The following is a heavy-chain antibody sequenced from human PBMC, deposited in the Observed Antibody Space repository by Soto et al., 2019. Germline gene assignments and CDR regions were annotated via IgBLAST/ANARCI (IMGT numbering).Heavy chain of an antibody. J-gene: IGHJ3*02. CDR1: RFTFSTYA. CDR2: ISGRGDGT. Sequence: GGSLRLSCAASRFTFSTYAMGWVRQAPGKGLEWVSIISGRGDGTYYADSWKGRFTISRDNSKNTLYLQMNSLRAEDTAVYYCARAIWGGTGHAFDIWGQGTMVTVSS. V-gene: IGHV3-23*01. CDR3: ARAIWGGTGHAFDI. D-gene: IGHD1-26*01.